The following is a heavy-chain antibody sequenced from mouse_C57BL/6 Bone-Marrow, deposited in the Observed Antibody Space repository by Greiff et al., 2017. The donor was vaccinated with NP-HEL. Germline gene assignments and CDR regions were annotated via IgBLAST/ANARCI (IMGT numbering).Heavy chain of an antibody. V-gene: IGHV1-7*01. Sequence: VQLQQSGAELAKPGASVKLSCKASGYTFTSYWMHWVKQRPGQGLEWIGYINPSSGYTKYNQKFKNKATLTADNSSSTAYMQLSSLTYEDSAVDYWARNRAATGTRAMDYWGQGTSGTVSS. J-gene: IGHJ4*01. D-gene: IGHD4-1*02. CDR3: ARNRAATGTRAMDY. CDR2: INPSSGYT. CDR1: GYTFTSYW.